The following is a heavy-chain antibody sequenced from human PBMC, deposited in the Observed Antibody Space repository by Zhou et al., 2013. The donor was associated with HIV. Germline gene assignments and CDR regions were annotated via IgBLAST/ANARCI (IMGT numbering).Heavy chain of an antibody. J-gene: IGHJ6*03. CDR2: TNPNSGNT. D-gene: IGHD6-19*01. V-gene: IGHV1-8*03. CDR3: ARGGPYSSGFYYYYMDV. Sequence: QVQLVQSGAEVKKPGSSVKVSCKASGYTFTSYDIGWVRQATGQGLEWMGWTNPNSGNTGYAQKFQGRITITRNTSISTAYMELSSLRSEDTAVYYCARGGPYSSGFYYYYMDVWGKGTTVTVSS. CDR1: GYTFTSYD.